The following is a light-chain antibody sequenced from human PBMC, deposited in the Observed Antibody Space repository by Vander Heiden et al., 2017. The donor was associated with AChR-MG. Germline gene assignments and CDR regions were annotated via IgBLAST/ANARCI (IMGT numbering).Light chain of an antibody. CDR1: ESVSTY. J-gene: IGKJ2*01. Sequence: EIVLTQSPATLSLSPGERATLSCRANESVSTYLAWYQQKPGQAPRLLIYDASNRATGIPARFSGSGSGTDFTLTISILDPEDFAVYHCQQRDKWPHTFGQGTKLEIK. CDR2: DAS. CDR3: QQRDKWPHT. V-gene: IGKV3-11*01.